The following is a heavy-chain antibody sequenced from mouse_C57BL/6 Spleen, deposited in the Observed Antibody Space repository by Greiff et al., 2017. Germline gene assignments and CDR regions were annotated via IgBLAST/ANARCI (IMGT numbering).Heavy chain of an antibody. D-gene: IGHD2-5*01. CDR1: GYTFTDYY. J-gene: IGHJ3*01. CDR3: ARSYYSNPWFAY. CDR2: IYPGSGNT. V-gene: IGHV1-76*01. Sequence: VKLQESGAELVRPGASVKLSCKASGYTFTDYYINWVKQRPGQGLEWIARIYPGSGNTYYNEKFKGKATLTAEKSSSTAYMQLSSLTSEDSAVYFCARSYYSNPWFAYWGQGTLVTVSA.